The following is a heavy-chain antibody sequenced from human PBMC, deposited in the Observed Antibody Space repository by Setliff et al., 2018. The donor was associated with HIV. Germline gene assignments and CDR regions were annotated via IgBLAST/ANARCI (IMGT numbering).Heavy chain of an antibody. V-gene: IGHV4-61*09. D-gene: IGHD6-19*01. CDR1: GASISSGSYY. Sequence: SETLSLTCTVSGASISSGSYYWSWIRQPAGKGLEWIGHLYTSGSTNYNPSLKSRVTMSVDTSKNQFSLKLSSVTAADTAVYYCARDVWRGSGWYGLDYWGQGMLVTSPQ. CDR2: LYTSGST. J-gene: IGHJ4*02. CDR3: ARDVWRGSGWYGLDY.